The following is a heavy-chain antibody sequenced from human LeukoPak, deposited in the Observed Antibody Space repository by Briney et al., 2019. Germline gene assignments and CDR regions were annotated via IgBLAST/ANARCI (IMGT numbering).Heavy chain of an antibody. Sequence: ASVKVSCKASGYTFTSYGISWVRQAPGHGLEWMGWISAYNGNTNYAQKLPGRVTMTTDTSTSTAYMELRSLRSDDTAVYYCASSSVGTVGATNGKSIDYWGQGTLFTVSS. CDR2: ISAYNGNT. CDR1: GYTFTSYG. J-gene: IGHJ4*02. V-gene: IGHV1-18*01. D-gene: IGHD1-26*01. CDR3: ASSSVGTVGATNGKSIDY.